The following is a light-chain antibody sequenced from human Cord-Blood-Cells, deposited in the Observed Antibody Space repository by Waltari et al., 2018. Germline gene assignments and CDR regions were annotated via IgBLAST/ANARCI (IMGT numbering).Light chain of an antibody. CDR3: CSYAGSSTFV. J-gene: IGLJ1*01. Sequence: QSALTQPASVSGSPGQSITISCTGTSSDVGSYNLVSWYQQHPRKAPKLLIYEGSKRPSGFSNRFSGAKSGNTASLTISGLQAEDEADYYCCSYAGSSTFVFGTGTKVTVL. CDR2: EGS. V-gene: IGLV2-23*01. CDR1: SSDVGSYNL.